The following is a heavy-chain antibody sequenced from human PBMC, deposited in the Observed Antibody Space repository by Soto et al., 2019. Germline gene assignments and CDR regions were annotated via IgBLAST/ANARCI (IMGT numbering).Heavy chain of an antibody. CDR1: GFTFSSYD. Sequence: GGSLRLSCAASGFTFSSYDMHWVRQATGKGLEWVSAIGTAGDTYYPGSVKGRFTISRENAKNSLYLQMNSLRAEDTAVYYCARAGCTNGVCPGWFDPWGQGTLVTVSS. CDR3: ARAGCTNGVCPGWFDP. J-gene: IGHJ5*02. D-gene: IGHD2-8*01. V-gene: IGHV3-13*01. CDR2: IGTAGDT.